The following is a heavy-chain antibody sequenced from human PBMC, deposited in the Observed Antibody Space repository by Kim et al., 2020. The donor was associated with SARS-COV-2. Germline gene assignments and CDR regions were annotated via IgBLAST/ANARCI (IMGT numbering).Heavy chain of an antibody. J-gene: IGHJ5*02. Sequence: ASVKVSCKASGYSFTSYAMHWVRQAPGQRLEWMGWINAVNGNTKYSQKFQGRVTITRDTSASTGYMELSSLRSEDTAVYYCARGVGDSTSGFDPWGQGTLVTVSS. D-gene: IGHD1-26*01. CDR1: GYSFTSYA. CDR2: INAVNGNT. V-gene: IGHV1-3*01. CDR3: ARGVGDSTSGFDP.